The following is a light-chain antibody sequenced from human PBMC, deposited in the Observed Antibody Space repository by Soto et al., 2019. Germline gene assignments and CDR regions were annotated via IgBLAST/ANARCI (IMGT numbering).Light chain of an antibody. CDR2: PAS. J-gene: IGKJ3*01. Sequence: DIQMTQSPSSVSASVGDRVTITCRASQDISSWLAWYQQKPGKAPKLLIFPASSLQSGVPSRFSGSGSGTDFTLTISSLQTADCATYFCQQADSFPLTFGPGTKVDIK. CDR3: QQADSFPLT. CDR1: QDISSW. V-gene: IGKV1-12*01.